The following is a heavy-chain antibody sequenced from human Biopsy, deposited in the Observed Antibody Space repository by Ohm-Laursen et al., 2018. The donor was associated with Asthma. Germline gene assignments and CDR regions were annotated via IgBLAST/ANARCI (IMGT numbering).Heavy chain of an antibody. V-gene: IGHV1-3*01. Sequence: ASVKVSCKASGYTFISYAIHWVRQAPGQRLEWMGWINAGNGNTKYSQKFQGRVTITRDTSASTAYMELSSLRSEDTAVNYCARRYYYFWTGRGNDAFDFWGQGTMVTASS. J-gene: IGHJ3*01. CDR2: INAGNGNT. CDR3: ARRYYYFWTGRGNDAFDF. D-gene: IGHD3-3*01. CDR1: GYTFISYA.